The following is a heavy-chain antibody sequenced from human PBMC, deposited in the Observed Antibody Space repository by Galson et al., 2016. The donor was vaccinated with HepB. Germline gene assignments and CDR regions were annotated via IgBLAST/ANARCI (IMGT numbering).Heavy chain of an antibody. Sequence: CAISGDSVSSTSAGWSWVRQSPSRGLEWLGRTFYRSKWYYDYAISVRSRITINPDTSKNQFPLQLISVTPEDTAVYYCARGGLVRGAHGGSFDSWGQGTLVTVSS. D-gene: IGHD3-10*01. CDR3: ARGGLVRGAHGGSFDS. J-gene: IGHJ4*01. CDR2: TFYRSKWYY. CDR1: GDSVSSTSAG. V-gene: IGHV6-1*01.